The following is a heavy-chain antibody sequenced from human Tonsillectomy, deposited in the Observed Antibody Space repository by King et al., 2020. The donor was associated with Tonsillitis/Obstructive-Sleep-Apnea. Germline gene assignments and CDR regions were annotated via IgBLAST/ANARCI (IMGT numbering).Heavy chain of an antibody. J-gene: IGHJ6*03. V-gene: IGHV4-61*01. Sequence: QVQLQESGPGLVKPSETLSLTCTVSGGSVNSTTYYWSWIRQPPGKGLEWMGYIYHSGSTNYNPSLKSRVTISLDTSKNQFSLNLRSVTAADTAVYYCARLIEYFYYMDVWGRGATVIVSS. CDR2: IYHSGST. CDR3: ARLIEYFYYMDV. D-gene: IGHD2-15*01. CDR1: GGSVNSTTYY.